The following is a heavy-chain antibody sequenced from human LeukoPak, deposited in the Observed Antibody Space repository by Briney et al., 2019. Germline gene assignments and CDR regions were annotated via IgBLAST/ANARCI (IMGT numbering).Heavy chain of an antibody. CDR3: ARGSLGYSYGRNFDY. CDR2: INHSGST. CDR1: GGAFSGYY. D-gene: IGHD5-18*01. Sequence: SETLSLTCAVYGGAFSGYYWSWIRQPPGKGLEWIGEINHSGSTNYNPSLKSGVTISVDTSKNQFSLKLSSVTAADTAVYYCARGSLGYSYGRNFDYWGQGTLVTVSS. V-gene: IGHV4-34*01. J-gene: IGHJ4*02.